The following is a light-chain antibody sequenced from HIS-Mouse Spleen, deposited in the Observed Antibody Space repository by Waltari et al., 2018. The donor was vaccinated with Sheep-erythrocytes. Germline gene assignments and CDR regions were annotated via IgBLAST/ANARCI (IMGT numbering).Light chain of an antibody. J-gene: IGLJ3*02. V-gene: IGLV6-57*04. Sequence: NFMLTQPHSVSESPGKTVTISCTRSSGSIASNYVQWYQQRPGSAPTTVIYEDNPRPPGHPYLSPGPIDCSSTSACLTISELKTEEEADYYCQSYDSSNHGVFGGGTKLTVL. CDR2: EDN. CDR3: QSYDSSNHGV. CDR1: SGSIASNY.